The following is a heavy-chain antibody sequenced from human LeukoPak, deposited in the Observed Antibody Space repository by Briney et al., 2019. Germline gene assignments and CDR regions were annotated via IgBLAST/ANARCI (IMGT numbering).Heavy chain of an antibody. V-gene: IGHV4-39*01. J-gene: IGHJ5*01. CDR1: GGSITAGNHH. Sequence: SETLSLTCTVSGGSITAGNHHWGWIRQPPGKGLEWIGSVYYSGSIFSDTSHKSRVTISGDASKNQFSLSLSSVTAADTAVYYCARLNPGYVTAPHDSWGQGMLVTVSS. CDR2: VYYSGSI. CDR3: ARLNPGYVTAPHDS. D-gene: IGHD3-16*01.